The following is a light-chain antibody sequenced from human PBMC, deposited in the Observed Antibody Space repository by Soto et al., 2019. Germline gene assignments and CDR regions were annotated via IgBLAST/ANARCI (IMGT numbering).Light chain of an antibody. CDR1: KRLTTY. V-gene: IGKV1-39*01. CDR3: QQSYSTPLT. J-gene: IGKJ2*01. Sequence: DIQMTQSPSSRLEFVGAKVTILSRASKRLTTYLNWYKQKPGKAPKVLIYAASSLQSGVPSRFSGTGSGTDFILTISSLQPEDFATYYCQQSYSTPLTFGQGTKLEIK. CDR2: AAS.